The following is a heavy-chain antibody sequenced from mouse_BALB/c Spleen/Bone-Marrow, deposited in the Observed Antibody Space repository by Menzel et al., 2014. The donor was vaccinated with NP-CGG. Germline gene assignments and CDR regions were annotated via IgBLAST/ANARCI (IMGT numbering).Heavy chain of an antibody. J-gene: IGHJ4*01. CDR2: IDTSDSYI. Sequence: VKLVESGAEFVMPGASVKMSCKASGYTFTDKWMHWVKQRPGQGLEWIGAIDTSDSYINYNQKFKGKASLTVDASSSTAYMHLSSLTSDDSAVYYCARGGHDFSLDYWGQGTSAIVSS. CDR1: GYTFTDKW. V-gene: IGHV1-69*01. CDR3: ARGGHDFSLDY. D-gene: IGHD2-4*01.